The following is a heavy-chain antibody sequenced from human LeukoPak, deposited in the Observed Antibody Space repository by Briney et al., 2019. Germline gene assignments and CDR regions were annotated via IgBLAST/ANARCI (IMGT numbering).Heavy chain of an antibody. CDR2: INTNTGNP. V-gene: IGHV7-4-1*02. D-gene: IGHD4-17*01. Sequence: ASVKVSCKASGYIFSIYAMIWVRQAPGQGLEWMGWINTNTGNPTYAQGFTRRFVFSLDTSVSTAYLQISSLKAEDTAVYYCARDFKAVTNAFDIWGQGTMVTVSS. CDR1: GYIFSIYA. J-gene: IGHJ3*02. CDR3: ARDFKAVTNAFDI.